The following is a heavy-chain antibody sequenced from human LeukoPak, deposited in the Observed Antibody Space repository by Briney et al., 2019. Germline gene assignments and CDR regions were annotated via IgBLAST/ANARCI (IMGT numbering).Heavy chain of an antibody. CDR1: GYRFTTYW. V-gene: IGHV5-51*01. CDR3: ARVIDRGYSYGYYY. D-gene: IGHD5-18*01. J-gene: IGHJ4*02. CDR2: IYPGDSDT. Sequence: GESLKISCKATGYRFTTYWIGWVRQMPGKGLEWMGSIYPGDSDTRYSPSFQGQVVISADKSISSAYLQWSSLKASDSAMYYCARVIDRGYSYGYYYWGQGTLVTVSS.